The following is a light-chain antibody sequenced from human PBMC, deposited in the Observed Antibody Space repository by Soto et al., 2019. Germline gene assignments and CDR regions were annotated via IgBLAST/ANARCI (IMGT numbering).Light chain of an antibody. CDR2: DAS. V-gene: IGKV1-33*01. CDR3: QQYDNRPPYPQHT. Sequence: DIQMTQSPSSLSASVGDRVTITCQASQDISNYLNWYQQKPGKAPKLLIYDASNLEKGVPSRFSGSGSGTYFTFTITSLQPEDIATHYCQQYDNRPPYPQHTFGGGTKVESK. CDR1: QDISNY. J-gene: IGKJ4*01.